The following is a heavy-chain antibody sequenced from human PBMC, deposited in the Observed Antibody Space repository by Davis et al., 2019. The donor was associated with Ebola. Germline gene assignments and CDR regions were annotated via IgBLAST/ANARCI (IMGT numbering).Heavy chain of an antibody. CDR2: IWYDGTDQ. D-gene: IGHD2-15*01. J-gene: IGHJ4*02. CDR3: ARDRFESNGYFQY. Sequence: PGGSLRLSCAASGFTFSTYGMHWVRQAPGKGLEWVALIWYDGTDQLYADSVKGRFTISRDNSGTTLYLQMNSLRAEDTAVYYCARDRFESNGYFQYWGQGTLVTVSS. V-gene: IGHV3-33*01. CDR1: GFTFSTYG.